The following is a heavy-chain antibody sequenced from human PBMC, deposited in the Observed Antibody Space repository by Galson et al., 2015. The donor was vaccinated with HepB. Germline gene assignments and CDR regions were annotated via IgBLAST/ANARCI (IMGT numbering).Heavy chain of an antibody. D-gene: IGHD3-22*01. Sequence: SETLSLTCTVSGGSISSSSYYWGWIRQPPGKGLEWIGYIYYSGSTNYNPSLKSRVTISVDTSKNQFSLKLSSVTAADTAVYYCARVRELDYYDSSGYWDTKILYGMDVWGQGTTVTVSS. CDR2: IYYSGST. V-gene: IGHV4-61*05. CDR1: GGSISSSSYY. J-gene: IGHJ6*02. CDR3: ARVRELDYYDSSGYWDTKILYGMDV.